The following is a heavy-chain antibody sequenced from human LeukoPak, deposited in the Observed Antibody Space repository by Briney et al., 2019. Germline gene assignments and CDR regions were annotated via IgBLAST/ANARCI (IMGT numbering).Heavy chain of an antibody. Sequence: SETLSLTCTVSGGSINSYYWSWIRQPPGKGLEWLGYIHYTGSTSDNPSLTSRVTISVDTSNNQFSLKLTSVSAADTAVYYCARYISSGLDYWGQGTLVTVSS. CDR1: GGSINSYY. D-gene: IGHD6-6*01. CDR3: ARYISSGLDY. V-gene: IGHV4-59*12. CDR2: IHYTGST. J-gene: IGHJ4*02.